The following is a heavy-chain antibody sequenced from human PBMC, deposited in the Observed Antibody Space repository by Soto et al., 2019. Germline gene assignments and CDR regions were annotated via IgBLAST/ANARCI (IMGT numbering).Heavy chain of an antibody. Sequence: GGSLRLSCAASGFTFSSYGMHWVRQAQGKGLEWGAVLSYDGSNKYYADSVKGRFTISRDNFKNTLYLQMNSLRAEDTAVYYGAKSAPCGMDVWGQGTTVTVSS. J-gene: IGHJ6*02. CDR1: GFTFSSYG. CDR2: LSYDGSNK. V-gene: IGHV3-30*18. CDR3: AKSAPCGMDV.